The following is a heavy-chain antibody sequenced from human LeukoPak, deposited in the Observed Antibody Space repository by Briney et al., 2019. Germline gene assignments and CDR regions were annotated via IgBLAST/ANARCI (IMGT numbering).Heavy chain of an antibody. J-gene: IGHJ4*02. D-gene: IGHD1-14*01. V-gene: IGHV3-30*18. CDR3: AKDASNHGDY. CDR1: GFTFSSYG. CDR2: ISYDGSNK. Sequence: GGSLRLSCAASGFTFSSYGMHWVRQAPGKGLEWVAVISYDGSNKYYADSVKGRFTISRDNSKNTLYLQMNSLRAEDTAVYYSAKDASNHGDYWGQGTLVTVSS.